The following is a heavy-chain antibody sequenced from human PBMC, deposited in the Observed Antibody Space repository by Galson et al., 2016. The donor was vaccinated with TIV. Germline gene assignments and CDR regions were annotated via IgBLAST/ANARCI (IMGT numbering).Heavy chain of an antibody. CDR1: GFTFTDYY. D-gene: IGHD3-22*01. CDR3: ARAVTMRVADYYYGMDV. Sequence: SLRLSCAVSGFTFTDYYMNWIRLAPGKGLEWVSYISNGGSTTYYADFVKGRFTISGGNAKNSLYLHMSSLRAEDTAVYYCARAVTMRVADYYYGMDVWGQGTAVTVSS. CDR2: ISNGGSTT. V-gene: IGHV3-11*04. J-gene: IGHJ6*02.